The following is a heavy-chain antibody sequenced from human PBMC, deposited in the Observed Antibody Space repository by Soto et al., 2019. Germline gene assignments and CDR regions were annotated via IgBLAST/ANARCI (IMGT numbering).Heavy chain of an antibody. J-gene: IGHJ4*02. CDR1: GFSLSISGVG. V-gene: IGHV2-5*02. D-gene: IGHD6-19*01. CDR3: AHKGVAGNFDY. CDR2: IYWDDNK. Sequence: QITLKESGPTLVKPTQTLTLTCTFSGFSLSISGVGVGWIRQPPGKALEWLALIYWDDNKRYSPSLTSRLTITKDTSKNQVVLTMTNMDPVDTATYCCAHKGVAGNFDYWGQGTLVTVSS.